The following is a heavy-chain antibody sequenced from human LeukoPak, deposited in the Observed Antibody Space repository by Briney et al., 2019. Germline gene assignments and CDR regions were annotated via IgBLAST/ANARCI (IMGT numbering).Heavy chain of an antibody. J-gene: IGHJ4*02. D-gene: IGHD5-18*01. CDR2: IYPGDSDT. CDR3: ARRGYSFDDY. Sequence: KVSCKASGYTFTSYWIGWVRQMPGKGLEWMGIIYPGDSDTRYSPSFQGQVTISADKSISTAYLQWSSLKASDTAMYYCARRGYSFDDYWGQGTLVTVSS. CDR1: GYTFTSYW. V-gene: IGHV5-51*01.